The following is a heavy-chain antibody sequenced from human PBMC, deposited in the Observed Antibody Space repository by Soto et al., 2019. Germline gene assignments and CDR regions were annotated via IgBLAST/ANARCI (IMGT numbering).Heavy chain of an antibody. CDR3: ATSGGFGSGWDYHLDS. CDR2: IDHSDSYT. J-gene: IGHJ5*01. D-gene: IGHD6-19*01. V-gene: IGHV5-10-1*01. CDR1: GYSFTNYW. Sequence: GESLKISCQSSGYSFTNYWINWVRQVPGKGLEWMGRIDHSDSYTTFSPPFQGHVTISADMSITTTYLHLSSLQASDTAIYFCATSGGFGSGWDYHLDSWGQGTLVTVS.